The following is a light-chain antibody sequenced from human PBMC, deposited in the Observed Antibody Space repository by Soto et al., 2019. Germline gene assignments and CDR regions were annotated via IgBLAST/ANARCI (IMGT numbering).Light chain of an antibody. V-gene: IGKV1-39*01. J-gene: IGKJ1*01. CDR1: QSISGY. Sequence: DIQMTQSPSSLSGSVGDRVTIACRASQSISGYLNWYQQKPGKAPKLLIYAASSLQSGVPSRFSRSGSGTDFHLTISSLQPEDFPTYYCQQSYSNPRTFGQGTKVDIK. CDR2: AAS. CDR3: QQSYSNPRT.